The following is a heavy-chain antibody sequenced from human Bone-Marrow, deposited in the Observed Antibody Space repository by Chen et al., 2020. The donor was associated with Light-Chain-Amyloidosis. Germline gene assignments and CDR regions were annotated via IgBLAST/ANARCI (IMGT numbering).Heavy chain of an antibody. J-gene: IGHJ4*02. CDR2: ISGDGSNT. CDR1: GFIFENYA. Sequence: EVQLVESGGGVAQPGGSLRLSCVVSGFIFENYAMHWVRQVPGKGLEWRCLISGDGSNTDYADSVKGRFIVSRDKSKNSLYLQMNSLRAEDTAFYYCAKDKPGVFANLGQGTLVTVSS. CDR3: AKDKPGVFAN. D-gene: IGHD2-8*01. V-gene: IGHV3-43*02.